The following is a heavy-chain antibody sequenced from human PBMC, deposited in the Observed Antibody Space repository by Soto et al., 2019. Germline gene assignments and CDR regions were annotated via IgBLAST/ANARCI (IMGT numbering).Heavy chain of an antibody. Sequence: ASVKVSCKASGYTFTSYAMHWVRQAPGQRLEWMGWINAGNGNTKYSQKFRGRVTITRDTSASTAYMELSSLRSEDTAVYYCARGAGSGWDDAFDIWGQGTMVTVSS. D-gene: IGHD6-19*01. CDR3: ARGAGSGWDDAFDI. CDR2: INAGNGNT. V-gene: IGHV1-3*01. CDR1: GYTFTSYA. J-gene: IGHJ3*02.